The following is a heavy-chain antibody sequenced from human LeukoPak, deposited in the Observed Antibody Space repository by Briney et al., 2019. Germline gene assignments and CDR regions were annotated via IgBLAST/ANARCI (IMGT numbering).Heavy chain of an antibody. CDR1: GFIFTDYG. Sequence: GGSLRLSCAASGFIFTDYGFHWVRQAPGKGLEWVAAIWSDSTNMFYAQSVKGRFVIQRDDYQNTVYLEMSSLRAEDTAVYYCTKDAQRGFDYSNSFQFWGQGSLVTVSS. CDR3: TKDAQRGFDYSNSFQF. CDR2: IWSDSTNM. D-gene: IGHD4-11*01. J-gene: IGHJ4*02. V-gene: IGHV3-33*06.